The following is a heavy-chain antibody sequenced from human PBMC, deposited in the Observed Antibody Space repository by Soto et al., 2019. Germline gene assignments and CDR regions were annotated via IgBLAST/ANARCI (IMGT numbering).Heavy chain of an antibody. Sequence: SETLSLTCTVSGGSITRSSDYWGWIRQPPGKGLEWIGDIYYSGSTYYNPSLKSRVTISVDTSKNQFSLKLSSVTATDTAVYYCVRRDSFRARNWFDSWGQGTPVTVS. CDR1: GGSITRSSDY. CDR3: VRRDSFRARNWFDS. V-gene: IGHV4-39*01. J-gene: IGHJ5*01. CDR2: IYYSGST. D-gene: IGHD2-21*02.